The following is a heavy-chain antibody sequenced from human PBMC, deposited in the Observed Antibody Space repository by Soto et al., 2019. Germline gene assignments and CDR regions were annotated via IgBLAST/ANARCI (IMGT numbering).Heavy chain of an antibody. CDR1: GFTFSIYA. D-gene: IGHD6-13*01. Sequence: EVQVLESGGGLVQPGGSLRLSCAASGFTFSIYAMTWVRQAPGKGLEWVSTISGSGDITYYADSVNGRFTISRDNSKDTLYLQMNSLRAEDTAVYYCAKVEQLAFDYWCQGTLVTVSS. V-gene: IGHV3-23*01. CDR2: ISGSGDIT. CDR3: AKVEQLAFDY. J-gene: IGHJ4*02.